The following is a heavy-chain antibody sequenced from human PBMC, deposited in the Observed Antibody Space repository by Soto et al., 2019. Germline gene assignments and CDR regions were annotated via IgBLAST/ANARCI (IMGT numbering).Heavy chain of an antibody. J-gene: IGHJ4*02. V-gene: IGHV4-31*03. D-gene: IGHD6-13*01. CDR1: GGSISSGGYF. CDR3: ARAPNSSPTHSPLKNYYFDY. Sequence: HVQLQESGPGLVKPSQTLSLTCTVSGGSISSGGYFWSWIRQHPGKGLEWIGFIYYSGRTYYNPSLKSRMTMSVDTSKNHISLNLSSVTAADTAMYYCARAPNSSPTHSPLKNYYFDYWGQGTLVTVSS. CDR2: IYYSGRT.